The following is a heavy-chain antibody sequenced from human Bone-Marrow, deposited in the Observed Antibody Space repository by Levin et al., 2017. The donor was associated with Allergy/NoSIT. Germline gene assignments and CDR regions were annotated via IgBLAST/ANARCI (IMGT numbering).Heavy chain of an antibody. J-gene: IGHJ4*02. CDR2: IRSQSDGGTT. CDR3: STVGVVPYDYHERGYFKYDY. Sequence: GESLKISCAASGFNFRGAWMTWVRQAPGKGLEWVGLIRSQSDGGTTTTAEGVKARFTISRDDSKHILYLQMDSLKTADTGVYYCSTVGVVPYDYHERGYFKYDYWGQGTQVTVSS. V-gene: IGHV3-15*01. CDR1: GFNFRGAW. D-gene: IGHD3-16*01.